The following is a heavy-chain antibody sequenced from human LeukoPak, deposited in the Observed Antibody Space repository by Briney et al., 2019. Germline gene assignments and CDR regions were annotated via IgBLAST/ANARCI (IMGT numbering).Heavy chain of an antibody. D-gene: IGHD5-12*01. Sequence: SETLSLTCTVSGGSISSGTYYWNWIRQPAGKGLEWIGRIYTSGSTNYNPSLKSRVTISVDTSKNQFSLKLSSVTAVDTAVYYCARFSNSGYGWYFDYWGQGTLVTVSS. J-gene: IGHJ4*02. CDR2: IYTSGST. CDR3: ARFSNSGYGWYFDY. CDR1: GGSISSGTYY. V-gene: IGHV4-61*02.